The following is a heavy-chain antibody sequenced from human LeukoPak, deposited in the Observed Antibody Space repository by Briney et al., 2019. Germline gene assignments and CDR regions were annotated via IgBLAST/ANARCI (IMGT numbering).Heavy chain of an antibody. CDR2: IGSTSSYI. CDR1: GFTFSSYS. J-gene: IGHJ4*01. V-gene: IGHV3-21*01. CDR3: ARDWVHCSGGTCSTDY. D-gene: IGHD2-15*01. Sequence: PGGSLRLSCAASGFTFSSYSMNWVRQAPGKGLEWVSSIGSTSSYIYYADSVKGRFTISRDNAKNSLSLQMNSLRAEDTAMYYCARDWVHCSGGTCSTDYWGQEPWSPSLQ.